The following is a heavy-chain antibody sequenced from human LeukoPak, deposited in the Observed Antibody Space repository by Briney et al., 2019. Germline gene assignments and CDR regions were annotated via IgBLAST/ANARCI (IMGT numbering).Heavy chain of an antibody. V-gene: IGHV3-30-3*01. CDR2: ISYDGSNK. CDR1: GFTFSSYA. Sequence: PGRSLRLSCAASGFTFSSYAMHWVRQAPGKGLEWVAVISYDGSNKYYADSVKGRFTISRDNSKNTLYLQMNSLRAEDTAVYYCARDYYDSSGYYHVRGYYYGMDVWGQGTTVTVSS. CDR3: ARDYYDSSGYYHVRGYYYGMDV. J-gene: IGHJ6*02. D-gene: IGHD3-22*01.